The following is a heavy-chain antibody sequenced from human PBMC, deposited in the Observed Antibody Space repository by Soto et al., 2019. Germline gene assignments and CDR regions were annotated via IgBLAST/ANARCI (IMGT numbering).Heavy chain of an antibody. CDR1: GFTFNSHA. CDR2: ISGTGDRT. Sequence: EVQLLESGGGLVQPGGSLRLSCAASGFTFNSHAMGWVRQAPGKGLYWVASISGTGDRTQYADSVKGRFTISRDNSKDTLYLPMNSLSDDDTAVYYFVRWRCLQPLDHRGQATLVPVSS. CDR3: VRWRCLQPLDH. J-gene: IGHJ4*02. V-gene: IGHV3-23*01. D-gene: IGHD2-21*01.